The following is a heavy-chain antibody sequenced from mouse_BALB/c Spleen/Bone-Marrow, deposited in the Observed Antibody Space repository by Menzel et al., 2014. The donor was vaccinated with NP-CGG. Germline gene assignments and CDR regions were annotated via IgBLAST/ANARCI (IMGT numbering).Heavy chain of an antibody. CDR2: IWGDGST. CDR1: GFSLTGYG. CDR3: ARTLGHYAMDY. J-gene: IGHJ4*01. D-gene: IGHD4-1*01. V-gene: IGHV2-6-7*01. Sequence: VQRVESGPGLVAPSQSLSITCTVSGFSLTGYGLNWVRQPPGKGLEWLGMIWGDGSTDYNSALKSRLSISKDNSKSQVFLKMNSLQTDDTARYYCARTLGHYAMDYWGQGTSVTVSS.